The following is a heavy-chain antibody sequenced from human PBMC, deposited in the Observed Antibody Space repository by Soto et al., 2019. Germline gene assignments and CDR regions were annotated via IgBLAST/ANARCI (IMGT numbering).Heavy chain of an antibody. Sequence: SETLSLTCTVSGGSVSSGSYYWSWIRQPPGKGLEWIGYIYYSGSTNYNPSLKSRVTISVDTSKNQFSLKLSSVTAADTAVYYCARDTVVVRYFDYWGQGTLVIVSS. CDR2: IYYSGST. J-gene: IGHJ4*02. D-gene: IGHD3-22*01. V-gene: IGHV4-61*01. CDR1: GGSVSSGSYY. CDR3: ARDTVVVRYFDY.